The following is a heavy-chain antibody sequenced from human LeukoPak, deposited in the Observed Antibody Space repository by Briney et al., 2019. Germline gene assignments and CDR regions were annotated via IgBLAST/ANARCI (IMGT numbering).Heavy chain of an antibody. J-gene: IGHJ4*02. CDR2: TKQDGSEK. CDR3: ARAYSSGWYSPFDY. V-gene: IGHV3-7*04. Sequence: TGGSLRLSCAASGFTFRNYWLTWVRQAPGKGLEWVANTKQDGSEKYYVDSVKGRFTISRDNAKNSLYLQMNSLRAEDTAVYYCARAYSSGWYSPFDYWGQGTLVTVSS. CDR1: GFTFRNYW. D-gene: IGHD6-19*01.